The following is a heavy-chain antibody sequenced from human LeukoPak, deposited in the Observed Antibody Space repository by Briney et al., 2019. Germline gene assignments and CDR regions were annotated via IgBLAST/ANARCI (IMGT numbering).Heavy chain of an antibody. CDR2: XXXISGTA. V-gene: IGHV1-69*01. CDR1: GGTFSSYA. J-gene: IGHJ4*02. Sequence: SVKVSCKASGGTFSSYAISWVRQAPGQGPEWXXXXXXISGTANYAQKFQGRVTITADESTSTAYMELSSLRSEDTAVYYCARDRVGGYSYGFSGDFDYWGQGTLVTVSS. CDR3: ARDRVGGYSYGFSGDFDY. D-gene: IGHD5-18*01.